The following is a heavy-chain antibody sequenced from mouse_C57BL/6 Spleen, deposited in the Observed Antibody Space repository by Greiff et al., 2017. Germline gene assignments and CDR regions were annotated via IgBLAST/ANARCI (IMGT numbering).Heavy chain of an antibody. CDR2: INPSNGGP. CDR1: GYTFTSYW. J-gene: IGHJ2*01. D-gene: IGHD1-1*01. Sequence: QVQLQQPGTELVKPGASVQLSCKASGYTFTSYWMHWVKPRPGQGLEWIGNINPSNGGPNYHEKFKSKATLTVDKSSSTAYMQLSSLTSEDSAGYYCARGTTVVATAYWGKGTTLTVSS. CDR3: ARGTTVVATAY. V-gene: IGHV1-53*01.